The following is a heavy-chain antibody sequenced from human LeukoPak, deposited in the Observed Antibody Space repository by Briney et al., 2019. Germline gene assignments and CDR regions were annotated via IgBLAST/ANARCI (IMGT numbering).Heavy chain of an antibody. CDR3: ARALGDDSSGYYFDY. J-gene: IGHJ4*02. CDR2: IYYSGST. D-gene: IGHD3-22*01. Sequence: PSETLSLTCTVSGGSIGSYYWNWIRQPPGKGLEWIGYIYYSGSTNYNPSLKSRVTISVDTSKNQFSLKLSSVTAADTAVYYCARALGDDSSGYYFDYWGQGTLVTVSS. V-gene: IGHV4-59*01. CDR1: GGSIGSYY.